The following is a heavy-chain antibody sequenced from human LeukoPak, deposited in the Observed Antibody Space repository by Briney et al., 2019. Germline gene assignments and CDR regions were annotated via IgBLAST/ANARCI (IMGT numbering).Heavy chain of an antibody. D-gene: IGHD5-18*01. CDR1: EFSLSSYT. CDR3: AKGIEYSYAMDY. CDR2: ISGSGGST. Sequence: GGSLRLSCAASEFSLSSYTMNWVRQAPGKGLEWVSAISGSGGSTYYADSVKGRFTISRDNSKNTLYLQMNSLRAEDTAVYYCAKGIEYSYAMDYWGQGTLVTVSS. J-gene: IGHJ4*02. V-gene: IGHV3-23*01.